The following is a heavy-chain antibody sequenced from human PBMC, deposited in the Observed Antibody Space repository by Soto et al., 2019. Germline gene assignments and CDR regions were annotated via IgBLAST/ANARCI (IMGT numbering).Heavy chain of an antibody. CDR2: IKEDGSQK. D-gene: IGHD1-26*01. J-gene: IGHJ4*02. Sequence: EVQLVESGGGLVQPGGSLRLSCAASGFSFSMYWMSWVRQSPGKGLEWVANIKEDGSQKYYVDSVKGRFTISRDNAKNSLYLQMNSLRAEDTAVYYCARHQVGYRVTGYCGQGTLVTVSS. CDR1: GFSFSMYW. V-gene: IGHV3-7*01. CDR3: ARHQVGYRVTGY.